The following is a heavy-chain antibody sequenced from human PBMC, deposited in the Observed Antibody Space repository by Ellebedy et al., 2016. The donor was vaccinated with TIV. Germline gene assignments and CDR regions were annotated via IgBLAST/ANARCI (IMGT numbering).Heavy chain of an antibody. J-gene: IGHJ3*02. CDR3: AGDYERRDAFDI. V-gene: IGHV4-39*07. D-gene: IGHD3-22*01. CDR2: LYYSGGS. CDR1: RGSISSATNY. Sequence: SETLSLTCTVSRGSISSATNYWGWMRQPPGKGLEWIGSLYYSGGSYRNPSLRSRVTMSIDTSKNQFSLKLTSVTAADTAVYYCAGDYERRDAFDIWGHGTMVTVS.